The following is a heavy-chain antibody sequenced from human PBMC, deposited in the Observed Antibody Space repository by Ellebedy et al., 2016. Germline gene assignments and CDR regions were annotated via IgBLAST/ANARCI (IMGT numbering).Heavy chain of an antibody. D-gene: IGHD1-7*01. CDR2: INQDGSEK. Sequence: GESLKISCVASGFTFSNYWMSWVRQAPGKGLEWVANINQDGSEKHYVDSVTGRFTISRDDAKSSLYLQMNNLRVEDTAMYYCARDWNYVFHPWGQGSLVTVSS. CDR3: ARDWNYVFHP. J-gene: IGHJ5*02. V-gene: IGHV3-7*03. CDR1: GFTFSNYW.